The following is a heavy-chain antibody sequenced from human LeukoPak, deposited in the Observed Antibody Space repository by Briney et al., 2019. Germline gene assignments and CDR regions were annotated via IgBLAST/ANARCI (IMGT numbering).Heavy chain of an antibody. CDR3: GKGSGPNYYGMDV. Sequence: GGSLRPSCAASGFTFGSYAMNWVRQAPGKGLEWVSLITGSGGSTYYADSVEGRFTISGDNSKNTLYLQMNSLRAEDTAVYYCGKGSGPNYYGMDVWGKGTTVTVSS. CDR2: ITGSGGST. D-gene: IGHD2-15*01. CDR1: GFTFGSYA. V-gene: IGHV3-23*01. J-gene: IGHJ6*04.